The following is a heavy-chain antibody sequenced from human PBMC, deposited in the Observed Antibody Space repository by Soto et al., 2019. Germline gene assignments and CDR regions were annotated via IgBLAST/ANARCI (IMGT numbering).Heavy chain of an antibody. CDR1: GFTFITHD. CDR2: TSYDGTNK. CDR3: AKDLSGARWYYDALDV. Sequence: GGSLRLSCEVSGFTFITHDMHWVRKAHGKGLEWVAGTSYDGTNKYYARSVQGRFTISRENSMKTLYLQMNSLRTEDTAVYYCAKDLSGARWYYDALDVWGQGTTVTVTS. J-gene: IGHJ6*02. D-gene: IGHD1-20*01. V-gene: IGHV3-30*18.